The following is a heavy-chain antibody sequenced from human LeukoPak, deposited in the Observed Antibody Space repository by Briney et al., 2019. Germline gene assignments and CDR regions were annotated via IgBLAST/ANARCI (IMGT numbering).Heavy chain of an antibody. V-gene: IGHV3-66*02. Sequence: GGSLGLSCAASGFTVSSNYMSWVRQAPGKGLEWVSVIYSGGSTYYADSVKGRFTISRDNSKNTLYPQMNSLRAEDTAVYYCARSTIFVVLDYWGQGTLVTVSS. CDR1: GFTVSSNY. J-gene: IGHJ4*02. CDR2: IYSGGST. D-gene: IGHD3-3*01. CDR3: ARSTIFVVLDY.